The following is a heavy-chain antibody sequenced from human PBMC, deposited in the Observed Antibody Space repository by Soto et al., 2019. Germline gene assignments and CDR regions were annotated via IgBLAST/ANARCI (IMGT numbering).Heavy chain of an antibody. CDR2: IIPIFGTA. D-gene: IGHD3-10*01. V-gene: IGHV1-69*13. Sequence: GAPRKVSFQGSGGNFRRYAISWVRQAPGQGPDWMGGIIPIFGTANYAQKFQGRVTITADESTSTAYMELSSLRSEDTAVYYCARGGPEWFGDYYYHYGMDVWGQGTKVTVSS. CDR1: GGNFRRYA. CDR3: ARGGPEWFGDYYYHYGMDV. J-gene: IGHJ6*02.